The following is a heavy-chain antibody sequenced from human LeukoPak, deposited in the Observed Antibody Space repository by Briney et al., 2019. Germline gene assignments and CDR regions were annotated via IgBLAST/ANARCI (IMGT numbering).Heavy chain of an antibody. J-gene: IGHJ4*02. D-gene: IGHD3-22*01. Sequence: ASVKVSRKASGSTLTPLSMHWVAQAGGKRLEWRGGFDPEDGETFYAQKFQGTVTMTVDTSTDTAYMELSRLRSDDTAVYYGATYYDYDSRGAYDTVDYWGQGTLVTVSS. CDR3: ATYYDYDSRGAYDTVDY. CDR1: GSTLTPLS. V-gene: IGHV1-24*01. CDR2: FDPEDGET.